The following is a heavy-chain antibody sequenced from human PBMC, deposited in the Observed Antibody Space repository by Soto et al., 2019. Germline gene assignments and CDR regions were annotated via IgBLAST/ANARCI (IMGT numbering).Heavy chain of an antibody. J-gene: IGHJ4*02. D-gene: IGHD3-22*01. CDR3: ARDNYYDSSGYYPFDY. Sequence: PSETLSLTCAVYGGSFSGYYWSWIRQPPGKGLEWIGYIYYSGSTNYNPSLKSRVTISVDTSKNQFSLKLSSVTAADTAVYYCARDNYYDSSGYYPFDYWGQGTLVTVS. CDR1: GGSFSGYY. CDR2: IYYSGST. V-gene: IGHV4-59*01.